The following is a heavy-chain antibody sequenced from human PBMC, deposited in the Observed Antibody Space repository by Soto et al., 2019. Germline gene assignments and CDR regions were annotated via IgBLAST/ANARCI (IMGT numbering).Heavy chain of an antibody. J-gene: IGHJ6*02. CDR2: ISYDGSNK. Sequence: PGGSLRLSCAASGFTFSSYGMHWVRQAPGKGLEWVAVISYDGSNKYYAEYVKGRFTISRDNSKNTLYLQMNSLRAEDTAVYYCAKADTAMVRYYYYYYGMDVWGQGTTVTVSS. V-gene: IGHV3-30*18. CDR1: GFTFSSYG. CDR3: AKADTAMVRYYYYYYGMDV. D-gene: IGHD5-18*01.